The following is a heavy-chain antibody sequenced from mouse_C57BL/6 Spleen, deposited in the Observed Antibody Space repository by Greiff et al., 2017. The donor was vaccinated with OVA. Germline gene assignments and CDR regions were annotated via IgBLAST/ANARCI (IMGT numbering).Heavy chain of an antibody. D-gene: IGHD2-4*01. CDR1: GYTFTDYY. CDR3: ARWNYYDYDKDYFDY. V-gene: IGHV1-26*01. CDR2: INPNNGGT. J-gene: IGHJ2*01. Sequence: EVQLQQSGPELVKPGASVKISCKASGYTFTDYYMNWVKQSHGKSLEWIGDINPNNGGTSYNQKFKGKATLTVDKSSSTAYMELRSLTSEDSAVYYCARWNYYDYDKDYFDYWGQGTTLTVSS.